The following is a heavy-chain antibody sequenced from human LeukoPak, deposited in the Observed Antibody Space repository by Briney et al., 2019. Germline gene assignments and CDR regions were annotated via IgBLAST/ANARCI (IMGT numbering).Heavy chain of an antibody. Sequence: GGSLRLSCAASGFTFSSYGMMWVRQAPGKGLEWVSAITGSGGSTYYADSVKGRWTFARDNSKTTVYLQMHSLRAEDTALYYCPTANRNYYGMDVWGQGNTVTVSS. CDR3: PTANRNYYGMDV. CDR1: GFTFSSYG. D-gene: IGHD2/OR15-2a*01. CDR2: ITGSGGST. V-gene: IGHV3-23*01. J-gene: IGHJ6*02.